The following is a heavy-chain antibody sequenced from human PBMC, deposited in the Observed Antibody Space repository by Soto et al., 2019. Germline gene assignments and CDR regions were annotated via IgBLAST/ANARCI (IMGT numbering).Heavy chain of an antibody. CDR1: GYSFTSLD. Sequence: ASVKVSCKASGYSFTSLDINWVRQTAGQGLEWMGWMEPSTGRTGYAQKFQGRVTMTRDTSINTAYMELTTLTSDDTAFYYCARGVSAGVDYWGQGTLITVSS. J-gene: IGHJ4*02. D-gene: IGHD1-26*01. CDR2: MEPSTGRT. V-gene: IGHV1-8*01. CDR3: ARGVSAGVDY.